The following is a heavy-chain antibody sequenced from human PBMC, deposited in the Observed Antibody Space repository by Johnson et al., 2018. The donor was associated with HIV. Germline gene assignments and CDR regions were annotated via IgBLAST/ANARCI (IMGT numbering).Heavy chain of an antibody. Sequence: QVQLVESGGDLVQPGRSLRLSCAASGFIFSSYGMHWVRQAPGQGLEWVAVIWYDGSNKYYADSVKGRFTISRDNSKNTLYLQMNSLRAEDTAVFYCARDRGYLDAFDIWGQGTMVTVSS. D-gene: IGHD1-26*01. CDR1: GFIFSSYG. CDR3: ARDRGYLDAFDI. CDR2: IWYDGSNK. J-gene: IGHJ3*02. V-gene: IGHV3-33*01.